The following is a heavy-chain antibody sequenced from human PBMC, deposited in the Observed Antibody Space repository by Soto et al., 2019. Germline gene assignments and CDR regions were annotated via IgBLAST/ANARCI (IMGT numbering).Heavy chain of an antibody. D-gene: IGHD2-15*01. CDR2: ISYDGSNK. CDR3: AKARVDCSGGSCYRFDY. J-gene: IGHJ4*02. CDR1: GFTFSSYG. V-gene: IGHV3-30*18. Sequence: PGGSLRLSCAASGFTFSSYGMHWVRQAPGKGLEWVAVISYDGSNKYYADSVKGRFTISRDNSKNTLYLQMNSLRAEDTAVYYCAKARVDCSGGSCYRFDYWGQGTLVTVSS.